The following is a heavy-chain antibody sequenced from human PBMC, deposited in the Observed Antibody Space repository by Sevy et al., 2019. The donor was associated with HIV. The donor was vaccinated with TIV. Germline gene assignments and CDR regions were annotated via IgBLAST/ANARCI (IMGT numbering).Heavy chain of an antibody. J-gene: IGHJ5*02. V-gene: IGHV4-39*01. CDR1: GGSISSSRHY. CDR2: RFYSGGA. Sequence: SETLSLTCTVSGGSISSSRHYWGWIRQSPGKRLEWIGSRFYSGGAYYNPSLQSRVTMPVATSNNQFSLNVNSVTAAETAVYYCARHPLGNWFDLWGQGILVTVSS. D-gene: IGHD3-16*01. CDR3: ARHPLGNWFDL.